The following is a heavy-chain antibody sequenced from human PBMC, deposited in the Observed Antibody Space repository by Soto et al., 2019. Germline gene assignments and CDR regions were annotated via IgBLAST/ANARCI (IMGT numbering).Heavy chain of an antibody. CDR3: AKAEGITIFGVVPGYYGMDV. V-gene: IGHV3-23*01. CDR2: ISGNGFDT. Sequence: PGGSLRLSCNASGFSFGTYLMTWVRQAPGKGLEWVSSISGNGFDTYYADSVKGRFTISRDNSENRLFLQMNSLRAEDTAVYYCAKAEGITIFGVVPGYYGMDVWGQGTTVTV. J-gene: IGHJ6*02. CDR1: GFSFGTYL. D-gene: IGHD3-3*01.